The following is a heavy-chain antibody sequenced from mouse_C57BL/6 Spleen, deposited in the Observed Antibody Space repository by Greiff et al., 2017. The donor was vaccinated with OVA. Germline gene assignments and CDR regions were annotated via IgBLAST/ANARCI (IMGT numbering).Heavy chain of an antibody. V-gene: IGHV1-15*01. CDR3: TRSSYGYAMDY. Sequence: VQLQQSGAELVRPGASVTLSCKASGYTFTDYEMHWVKQTPVHGLEWIGAIDPETGGTAYNQKFKGKAILTADKSSSTAYMELRSLTSEDSAVYYCTRSSYGYAMDYWGQGTSVTVSS. J-gene: IGHJ4*01. D-gene: IGHD1-1*01. CDR2: IDPETGGT. CDR1: GYTFTDYE.